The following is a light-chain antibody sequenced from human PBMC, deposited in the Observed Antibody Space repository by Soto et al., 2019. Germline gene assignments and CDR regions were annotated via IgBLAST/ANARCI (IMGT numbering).Light chain of an antibody. V-gene: IGLV2-14*01. CDR3: RSYTRSRTRYL. J-gene: IGLJ1*01. CDR1: SSDVGGYNY. CDR2: EVS. Sequence: VLTQPASVSGSPGQSITISCTGTSSDVGGYNYVSWYQQHPGKAPKLMIYEVSNRPSGVSNRFSGSKSGNTASLTISGIQAAEEADYYSRSYTRSRTRYLFGTGTKVTV.